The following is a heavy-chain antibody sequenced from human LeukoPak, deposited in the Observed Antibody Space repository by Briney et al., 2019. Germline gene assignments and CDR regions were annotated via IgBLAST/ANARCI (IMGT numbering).Heavy chain of an antibody. CDR2: ISGSGGTT. D-gene: IGHD3-10*01. J-gene: IGHJ4*02. CDR1: GFTFSSYA. V-gene: IGHV3-23*01. Sequence: GGSLRLSCAASGFTFSSYAMSWVRQAPGRGLAWVSAISGSGGTTNYADSVKGRFTISRDNSKNTLYLQVNSLRAEDTAVYCCAKHTNYYGSGLYYFDYWGQGTLVTVSS. CDR3: AKHTNYYGSGLYYFDY.